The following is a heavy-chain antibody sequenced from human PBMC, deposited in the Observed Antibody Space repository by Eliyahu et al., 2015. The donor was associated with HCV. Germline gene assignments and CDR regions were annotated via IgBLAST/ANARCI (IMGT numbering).Heavy chain of an antibody. Sequence: EVQLVESGGGLVQPGGSLRLSCAASGFTFSSYWMHWVRQAPGKGLVWVSRINSDGSCTSYADSVKGRFTISRDNAKNTLYLQMNSLRAEDTAVYYCARESPYYYDSSGRTWGYWGQGTLVTVSS. D-gene: IGHD3-22*01. J-gene: IGHJ4*02. CDR3: ARESPYYYDSSGRTWGY. CDR1: GFTFSSYW. V-gene: IGHV3-74*01. CDR2: INSDGSCT.